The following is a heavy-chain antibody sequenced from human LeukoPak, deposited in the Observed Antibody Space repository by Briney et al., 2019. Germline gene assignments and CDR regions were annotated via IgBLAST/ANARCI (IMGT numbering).Heavy chain of an antibody. V-gene: IGHV4-30-4*01. CDR2: IYYSGST. Sequence: PSETLSLTCTVSGGSISSGDYYWSWIRQPPGKGXXXXGYIYYSGSTYYNPSLKSRVTISVDTSKNQFSLKLSSVTAADTAVYYCARELPHEGKDNWFDPWGQGTLVTVSS. CDR3: ARELPHEGKDNWFDP. CDR1: GGSISSGDYY. J-gene: IGHJ5*02.